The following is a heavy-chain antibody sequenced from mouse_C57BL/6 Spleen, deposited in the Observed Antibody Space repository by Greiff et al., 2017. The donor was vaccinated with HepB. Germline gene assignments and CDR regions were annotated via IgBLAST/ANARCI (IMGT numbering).Heavy chain of an antibody. CDR1: GYTFTSYW. CDR2: IDPSDSYT. D-gene: IGHD1-1*01. V-gene: IGHV1-50*01. Sequence: QVQLQQSGAELVKPGASVKLSCKASGYTFTSYWMQWVKQRPGQGLEWIGEIDPSDSYTNYNQKFKGKATLTVDTSSSTAYMQLSSLTSEDSAVYYCARVTYYGSSYYFDYWGQGTTLTVSS. J-gene: IGHJ2*01. CDR3: ARVTYYGSSYYFDY.